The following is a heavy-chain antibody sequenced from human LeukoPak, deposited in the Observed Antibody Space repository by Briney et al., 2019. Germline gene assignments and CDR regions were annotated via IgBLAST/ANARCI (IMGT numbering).Heavy chain of an antibody. CDR3: ARHRWANYYYYYYMDV. CDR1: GGSFSGYY. CDR2: INHSGST. V-gene: IGHV4-34*01. D-gene: IGHD3-16*02. J-gene: IGHJ6*03. Sequence: SETLSLTCAVYGGSFSGYYWSWIRQPPGKGLEWIGEINHSGSTNYNPSLKSRVTISVDTSKNRFSLKLSSVTAADTAVYYCARHRWANYYYYYYMDVWGKGTTVTVSS.